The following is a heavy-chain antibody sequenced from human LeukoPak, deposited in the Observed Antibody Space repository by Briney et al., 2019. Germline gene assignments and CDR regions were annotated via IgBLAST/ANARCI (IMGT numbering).Heavy chain of an antibody. CDR2: IYYSGST. V-gene: IGHV4-39*07. Sequence: SETLSLTCTVSGGSISSSSYYWGWIRQPPGKGLEWIGSIYYSGSTYYNPSLKSRVTISVDTSKNQFSLKLSSVTAADTAVYYCARSLGYCSSTSCPTIYYFDYWGQGTLVTVSS. J-gene: IGHJ4*02. CDR3: ARSLGYCSSTSCPTIYYFDY. CDR1: GGSISSSSYY. D-gene: IGHD2-2*01.